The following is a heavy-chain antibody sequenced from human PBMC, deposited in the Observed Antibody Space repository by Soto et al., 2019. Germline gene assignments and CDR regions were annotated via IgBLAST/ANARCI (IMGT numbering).Heavy chain of an antibody. D-gene: IGHD2-2*02. J-gene: IGHJ6*02. CDR1: EFTFSKFD. CDR3: ARKGAVPAAIGHYYYGMDV. Sequence: LSCAASEFTFSKFDMHWVRQAPGKGLEWVAVISYDGNKKYYADSVKGRFSISRDNPNNTLSLQINSLRVEDTAVYYCARKGAVPAAIGHYYYGMDVWGQGTTVTVSS. V-gene: IGHV3-30-3*01. CDR2: ISYDGNKK.